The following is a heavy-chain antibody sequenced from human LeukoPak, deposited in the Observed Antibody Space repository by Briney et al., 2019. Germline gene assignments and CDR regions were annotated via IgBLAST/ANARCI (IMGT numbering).Heavy chain of an antibody. CDR3: ARVAVLRGLNFYYYYMDV. D-gene: IGHD3-9*01. J-gene: IGHJ6*03. CDR2: MSPNSNDT. V-gene: IGHV1-8*03. CDR1: GFTFSSYW. Sequence: GGSLRLSCAASGFTFSSYWMSWVRQAPGQGLEWMGWMSPNSNDTAYAQKFQGRVTISRNTSISTTYMELNSLRSEDTAVYYCARVAVLRGLNFYYYYMDVWGKGTTVTVSS.